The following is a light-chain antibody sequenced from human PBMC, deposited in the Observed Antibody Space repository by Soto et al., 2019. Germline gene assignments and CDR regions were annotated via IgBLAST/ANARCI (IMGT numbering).Light chain of an antibody. V-gene: IGKV3-20*01. Sequence: EVVLTHSPATLSLAPGERATLSCRASQFLSSYLAWYQQKPGQAPRLLIYGASSRATGIPDRFSGSGSGTDFTLTISRLEPEDFAVYYCQQYGSSPITFGQGTRLEI. CDR3: QQYGSSPIT. CDR2: GAS. CDR1: QFLSSY. J-gene: IGKJ5*01.